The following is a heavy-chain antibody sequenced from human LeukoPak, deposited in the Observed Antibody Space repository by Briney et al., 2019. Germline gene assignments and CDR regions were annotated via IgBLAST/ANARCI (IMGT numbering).Heavy chain of an antibody. J-gene: IGHJ4*02. V-gene: IGHV4-38-2*02. CDR2: IYHSGST. Sequence: SSETLSLTCTVSGYSISSGYYWGWIRQPPGKGLEWIGSIYHSGSTYYNPSLKSRVTISVDTSKNQFSLKLSSVTAADTAVYYCARRDGYLPDYYFDYWGQGTLVTVSS. CDR1: GYSISSGYY. CDR3: ARRDGYLPDYYFDY. D-gene: IGHD5-24*01.